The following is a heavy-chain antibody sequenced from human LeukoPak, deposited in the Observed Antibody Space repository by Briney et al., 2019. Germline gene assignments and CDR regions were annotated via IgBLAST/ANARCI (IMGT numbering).Heavy chain of an antibody. CDR1: GFTFSRYG. CDR3: ARAGNFGSGSYYRDAFDI. CDR2: IWYDGSNK. Sequence: GRSLRLSCAASGFTFSRYGMHWVRQAPGKGLEWVAVIWYDGSNKNYAASVTGRFTISRDNPRNTLYLEMDRLRVEDTAVYFCARAGNFGSGSYYRDAFDIWGQGTMVTVSS. J-gene: IGHJ3*02. V-gene: IGHV3-33*01. D-gene: IGHD3-10*01.